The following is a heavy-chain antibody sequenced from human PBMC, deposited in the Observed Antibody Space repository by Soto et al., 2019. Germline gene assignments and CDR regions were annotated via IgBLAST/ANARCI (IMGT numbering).Heavy chain of an antibody. CDR3: ARDGGHCSGGSCYSRHKNNNWFDP. CDR2: IIPIFGTA. CDR1: GGTFSSYA. V-gene: IGHV1-69*13. J-gene: IGHJ5*02. D-gene: IGHD2-15*01. Sequence: ASVKVSCKASGGTFSSYAISWVRQAPGQGLEWMGGIIPIFGTANYAQKFQGRVTITADESTSTAYMELSSLRSEDTAVYYCARDGGHCSGGSCYSRHKNNNWFDPWGQGTLVTVSS.